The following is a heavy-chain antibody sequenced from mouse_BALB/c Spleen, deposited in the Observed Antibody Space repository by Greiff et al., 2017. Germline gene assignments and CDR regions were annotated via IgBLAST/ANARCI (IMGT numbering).Heavy chain of an antibody. D-gene: IGHD2-1*01. CDR1: GFTFSSFG. V-gene: IGHV5-17*02. J-gene: IGHJ3*01. Sequence: EVHLVESGGGLVQPGGSRKLSCAASGFTFSSFGMHWVRQAPEKGLEWVAYISSGSSTIYYADTVKGRFTISRDNPKNTLFLQMTSLRSEDTAMYYCANGNYGFAYWGQGTLVTVSA. CDR2: ISSGSSTI. CDR3: ANGNYGFAY.